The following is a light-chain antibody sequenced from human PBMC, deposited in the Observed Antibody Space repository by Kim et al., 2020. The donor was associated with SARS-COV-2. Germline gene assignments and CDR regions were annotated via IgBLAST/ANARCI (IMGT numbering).Light chain of an antibody. Sequence: EIVLTQSPGTLSLSPGERATLSCRASQSVSRNYLACYQQKLGQAPRLLIYGASSRATGIPDRFGGSGSGTDFTLTISRLEPEDFAVYYCQHYGSSPRTFGGGTKVEIK. J-gene: IGKJ4*01. V-gene: IGKV3-20*01. CDR2: GAS. CDR3: QHYGSSPRT. CDR1: QSVSRNY.